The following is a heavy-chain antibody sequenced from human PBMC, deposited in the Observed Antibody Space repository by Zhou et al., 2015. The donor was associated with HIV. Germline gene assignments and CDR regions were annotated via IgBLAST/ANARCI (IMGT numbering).Heavy chain of an antibody. CDR1: GGSLGSHA. Sequence: QVQLIQSGPDVKKPGSSVTVSCKASGGSLGSHAISWVRQAPGQGLEWMGGIIPIFGTANYAQKFQGRVTITADESTSTAYMELSSLRSEDTAVYYCAREKRFSCSSTSCDDYWGQGTLVTVSS. J-gene: IGHJ4*02. CDR2: IIPIFGTA. D-gene: IGHD2-2*01. V-gene: IGHV1-69*01. CDR3: AREKRFSCSSTSCDDY.